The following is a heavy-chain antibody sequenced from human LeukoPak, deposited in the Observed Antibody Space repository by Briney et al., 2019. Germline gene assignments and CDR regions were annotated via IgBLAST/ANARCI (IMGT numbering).Heavy chain of an antibody. Sequence: GGSLRLSCAASGFTVITNYMSWVRQAPGKELEWVSVIYSGGSTYYADSVKGRFTVSRDDSKNTLYLQMNSLTAADTAVYYCARSTLAAAFPREFAPPLFDYWGQGTLVTVSS. CDR2: IYSGGST. V-gene: IGHV3-53*01. J-gene: IGHJ4*02. CDR1: GFTVITNY. D-gene: IGHD6-13*01. CDR3: ARSTLAAAFPREFAPPLFDY.